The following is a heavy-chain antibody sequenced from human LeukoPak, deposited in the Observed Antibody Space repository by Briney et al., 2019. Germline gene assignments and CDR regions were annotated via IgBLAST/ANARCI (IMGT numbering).Heavy chain of an antibody. D-gene: IGHD2-2*01. CDR2: INSDGSSI. V-gene: IGHV3-74*01. Sequence: QPGGSLRLSCAASGITLSPYWMHWVRQAPGKGLVWVSRINSDGSSIAYADSVKGRFTISRDNAKNTLSLQMNNLRADDAAVYYCAREITCPSGTDCSCMDVWGKGSTVTVSS. J-gene: IGHJ6*03. CDR1: GITLSPYW. CDR3: AREITCPSGTDCSCMDV.